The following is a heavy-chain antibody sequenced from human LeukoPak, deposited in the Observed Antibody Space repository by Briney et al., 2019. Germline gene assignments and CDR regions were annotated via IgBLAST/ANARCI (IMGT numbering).Heavy chain of an antibody. Sequence: NHGESLKISCKGSGYNFTSYWISWVRQMPGKGLEWMGIIYPGDSDTRYSPSFQGQVTISVDKSIRTAYLQWSSLKASDTAMYYCARLPVTDTVMAWGQGTLVTVSS. J-gene: IGHJ4*02. D-gene: IGHD5-18*01. CDR1: GYNFTSYW. CDR2: IYPGDSDT. V-gene: IGHV5-51*01. CDR3: ARLPVTDTVMA.